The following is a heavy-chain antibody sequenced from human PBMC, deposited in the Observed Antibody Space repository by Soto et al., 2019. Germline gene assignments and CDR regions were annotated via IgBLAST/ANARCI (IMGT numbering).Heavy chain of an antibody. Sequence: SETLSLTCTVSGGSISSGDYYWSWILHPPGKGLEWIGYIYYSGSTYYNPSLKSRVTISVDTSKNQFSLKLSSVTAADTAVYYCARATMGGVPAAMVSPRFDSPGQGNPVSVAS. CDR3: ARATMGGVPAAMVSPRFDS. J-gene: IGHJ5*01. V-gene: IGHV4-30-4*01. D-gene: IGHD2-2*01. CDR1: GGSISSGDYY. CDR2: IYYSGST.